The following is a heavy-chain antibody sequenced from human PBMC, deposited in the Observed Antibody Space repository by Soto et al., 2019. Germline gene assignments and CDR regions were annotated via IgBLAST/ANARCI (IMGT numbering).Heavy chain of an antibody. Sequence: QVQLQESGPGLVKPSQTLSLTCTVSGGSISSGDYYWRWLRQPPGTGLEWIGYIYYSGSTYYNPSLRSRVTISVDTSKNQFPLKLSDVTAADTAVYYCPRNQYCRCNRGYSYYYYGMDVWCQGTTVTVSS. CDR3: PRNQYCRCNRGYSYYYYGMDV. CDR1: GGSISSGDYY. V-gene: IGHV4-30-4*01. D-gene: IGHD2-15*01. J-gene: IGHJ6*02. CDR2: IYYSGST.